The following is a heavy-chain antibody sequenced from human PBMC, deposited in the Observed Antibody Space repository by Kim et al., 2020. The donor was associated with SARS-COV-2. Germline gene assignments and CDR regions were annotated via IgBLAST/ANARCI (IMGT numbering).Heavy chain of an antibody. Sequence: GGSLRLSCAASGFTFSNYAMSWVRQAPGKGLEWVSTISATGKTTYFADSVKGRFTISRDNSRDTLYLQMNSLRAEDTAVYYCAASYGSGNYHDIYGDYFDYWGQGTLVTVSS. CDR3: AASYGSGNYHDIYGDYFDY. CDR2: ISATGKTT. D-gene: IGHD3-10*01. V-gene: IGHV3-23*01. CDR1: GFTFSNYA. J-gene: IGHJ4*02.